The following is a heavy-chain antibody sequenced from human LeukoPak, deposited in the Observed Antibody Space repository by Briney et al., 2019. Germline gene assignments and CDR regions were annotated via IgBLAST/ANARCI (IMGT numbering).Heavy chain of an antibody. CDR3: ARMSRDGRNPQTYYYYCYMDV. V-gene: IGHV2-70*17. Sequence: RESGPALVKPTQTLTLTCTFSGFSLATTGVCVSWVRQPPGKALEWLARIDWDDEKFYSTSLKTRLTTSTDTSKNQVVLTMTNMDPVDTATYYCARMSRDGRNPQTYYYYCYMDVWGKGTTVTVSS. J-gene: IGHJ6*03. D-gene: IGHD5-24*01. CDR1: GFSLATTGVC. CDR2: IDWDDEK.